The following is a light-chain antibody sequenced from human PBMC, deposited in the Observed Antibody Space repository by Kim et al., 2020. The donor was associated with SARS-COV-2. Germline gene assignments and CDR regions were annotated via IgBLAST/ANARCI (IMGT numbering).Light chain of an antibody. V-gene: IGKV1-12*01. CDR3: QQSNSPFT. J-gene: IGKJ3*01. CDR2: AAS. CDR1: QGIHTW. Sequence: DIQMTQSPSSESASIGDRVTFTCRASQGIHTWLAWYQQKPGKTPNLLIYAASSLQPGVPSRFSGSGSGTDFTLTISSLQPEDFATYYCQQSNSPFTFGPGTKVDIK.